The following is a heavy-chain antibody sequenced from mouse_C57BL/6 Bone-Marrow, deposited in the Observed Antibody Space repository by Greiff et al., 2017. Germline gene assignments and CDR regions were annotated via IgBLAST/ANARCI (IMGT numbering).Heavy chain of an antibody. V-gene: IGHV1-18*01. CDR3: ARIDYDVDAMDY. CDR2: INPNNGGT. J-gene: IGHJ4*01. D-gene: IGHD2-4*01. Sequence: EVHLVESGPELVKPGASVKIPCKASGYTFTDYNMDWVKQSHGKSLEWIGDINPNNGGTIYNKKFKGKATLTVDKSSSTAYMELRSLTSEDTAVYYCARIDYDVDAMDYWGQGTSVTVSS. CDR1: GYTFTDYN.